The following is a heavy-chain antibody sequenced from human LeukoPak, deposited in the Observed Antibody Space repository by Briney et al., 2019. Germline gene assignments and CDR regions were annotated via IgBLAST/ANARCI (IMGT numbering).Heavy chain of an antibody. CDR2: ISYDGSDK. CDR3: ARSYYYASGSYYSHFDY. J-gene: IGHJ4*02. CDR1: GFTFSSYC. Sequence: PGRSLRLSCAASGFTFSSYCLHWVRQAPGKGLEWVATISYDGSDKYYVDSVKGRFTISRDNSKNTLYLQMNSLRAEDTAVYYCARSYYYASGSYYSHFDYWGQGTLVTVSS. V-gene: IGHV3-30*04. D-gene: IGHD3-10*01.